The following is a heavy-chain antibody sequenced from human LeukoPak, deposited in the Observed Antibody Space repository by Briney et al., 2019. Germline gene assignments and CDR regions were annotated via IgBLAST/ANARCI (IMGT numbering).Heavy chain of an antibody. CDR3: ARSRRFWVVAATLDY. V-gene: IGHV4-34*01. CDR1: SGSFSGYY. Sequence: SETLSLTCAVYSGSFSGYYWSWIRQPPGKGLEWIGEINHSGSTNYNPSLKSRVTISVDTSKNQFSLKLSSVTAADTAVYYCARSRRFWVVAATLDYWGQGTLVTVSS. J-gene: IGHJ4*02. D-gene: IGHD2-15*01. CDR2: INHSGST.